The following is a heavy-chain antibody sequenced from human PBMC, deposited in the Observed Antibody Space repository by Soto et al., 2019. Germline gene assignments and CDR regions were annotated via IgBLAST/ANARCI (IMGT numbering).Heavy chain of an antibody. D-gene: IGHD2-15*01. CDR3: AKGRGGYPHYGMDV. V-gene: IGHV3-30*18. CDR1: GFTFSGYG. CDR2: ISYDGSNK. J-gene: IGHJ6*02. Sequence: QVLLVESGGGVVQPGRSLRLSCAASGFTFSGYGMHWVRQAPGKGLEWVAVISYDGSNKYYADSVKGRFTISRDNSKNTLYLQMNSLRVEDTAVYYCAKGRGGYPHYGMDVWGQGITVTVSS.